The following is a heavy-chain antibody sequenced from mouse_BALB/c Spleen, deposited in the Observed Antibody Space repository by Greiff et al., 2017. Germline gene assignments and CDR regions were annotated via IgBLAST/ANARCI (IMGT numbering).Heavy chain of an antibody. CDR2: IDPETGGT. V-gene: IGHV1-15*01. D-gene: IGHD1-1*01. Sequence: QVQLQQSGAELVRPGASVTLSCKASGYTFTDYEMHWVKQTPVHGLEWIGAIDPETGGTAYNQKFKGKATLIADKSSSTAYMELRSLTSEDSAVYYCTFYYYGYYYAMDYWGQGTSVTVSS. CDR1: GYTFTDYE. CDR3: TFYYYGYYYAMDY. J-gene: IGHJ4*01.